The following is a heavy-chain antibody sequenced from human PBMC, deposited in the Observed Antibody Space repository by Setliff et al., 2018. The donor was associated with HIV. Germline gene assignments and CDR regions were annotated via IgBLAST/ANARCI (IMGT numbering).Heavy chain of an antibody. CDR3: IIAYSSGWLAPMGFDS. J-gene: IGHJ4*02. Sequence: SETLSLTCTVSAGSIRSSTYYWAWIRQPPGKGLEWIGTIYYSGSTYYNPSLKSRATISVDTSKNQFSLKLSSVTAAYTAVYYCIIAYSSGWLAPMGFDSWGQGTLVTVSS. V-gene: IGHV4-39*01. D-gene: IGHD6-19*01. CDR1: AGSIRSSTYY. CDR2: IYYSGST.